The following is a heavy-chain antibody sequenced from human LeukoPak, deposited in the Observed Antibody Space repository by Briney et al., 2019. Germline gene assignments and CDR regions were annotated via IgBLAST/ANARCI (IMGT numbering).Heavy chain of an antibody. Sequence: GGSLRLSCSASGFTFSTYAMHWVRQAPGKGLEYVSTISSNGGDTYYADSVRGRFTISRDNSNNALYLQMDSLRAEDTAVYYCANWIGSSSRDYWGQGTLVTVSS. CDR2: ISSNGGDT. V-gene: IGHV3-64*04. CDR3: ANWIGSSSRDY. CDR1: GFTFSTYA. J-gene: IGHJ4*02. D-gene: IGHD6-6*01.